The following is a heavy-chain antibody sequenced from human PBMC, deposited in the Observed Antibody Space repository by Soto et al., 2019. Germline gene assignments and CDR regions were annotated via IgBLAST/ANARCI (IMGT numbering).Heavy chain of an antibody. V-gene: IGHV3-23*01. CDR3: AGWNYDY. CDR2: ISGSGGST. D-gene: IGHD1-7*01. Sequence: GGSLRLSCAASGFTFSSYAMSWVRQAPGKGLEWVSAISGSGGSTYYADSVKGRFTISRDDSKNTLYLQMDSLRPEDTAQYYCAGWNYDYWGHGTQVTVSS. CDR1: GFTFSSYA. J-gene: IGHJ4*01.